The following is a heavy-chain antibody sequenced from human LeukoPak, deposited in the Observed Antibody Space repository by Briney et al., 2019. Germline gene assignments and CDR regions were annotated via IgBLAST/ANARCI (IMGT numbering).Heavy chain of an antibody. CDR3: ARGPRAAADDY. CDR1: GGTFSSYA. J-gene: IGHJ4*02. D-gene: IGHD6-13*01. Sequence: SVKVSCKASGGTFSSYAISWVRQAPGQGLEWMGRIIPILGIADYAQKFQGRVTITRDTSASTAYMELSNLTSEDTAVYYCARGPRAAADDYWGQGTLVTVSS. CDR2: IIPILGIA. V-gene: IGHV1-69*04.